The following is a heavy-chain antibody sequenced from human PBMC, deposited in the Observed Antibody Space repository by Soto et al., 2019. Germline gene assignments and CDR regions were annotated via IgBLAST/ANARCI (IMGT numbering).Heavy chain of an antibody. J-gene: IGHJ4*02. D-gene: IGHD1-26*01. CDR3: AHAYGGRSLY. CDR2: IYWDDTK. CDR1: GFSLPTDRVG. Sequence: KESGPTLVKPTQTLTLTCTFSGFSLPTDRVGVGWIRQPPGKALEWLAVIYWDDTKTYRPSLKSRLTITKDTSKNQVALTMTDMDPVDTATYYCAHAYGGRSLYWGQGTRVTVSS. V-gene: IGHV2-5*02.